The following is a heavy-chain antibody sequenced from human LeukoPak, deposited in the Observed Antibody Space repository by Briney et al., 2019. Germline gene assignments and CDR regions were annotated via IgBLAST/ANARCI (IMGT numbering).Heavy chain of an antibody. V-gene: IGHV5-51*01. CDR3: ARHEVGATTDYYYYYMDV. CDR1: GYSFTSYW. D-gene: IGHD1-26*01. J-gene: IGHJ6*03. CDR2: IYPGDSDT. Sequence: GESLKISCKGSGYSFTSYWIGWVRQMPGKGLEWMGIIYPGDSDTRYSPSFQGQVTISADKSISTAYLQWSSLKASDTAMYYCARHEVGATTDYYYYYMDVWGKGTTVTVSS.